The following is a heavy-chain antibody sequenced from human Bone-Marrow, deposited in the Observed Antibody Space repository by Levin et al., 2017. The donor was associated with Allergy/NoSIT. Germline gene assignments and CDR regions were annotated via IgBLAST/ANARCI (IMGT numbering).Heavy chain of an antibody. Sequence: ASVKVSCQASGYTFTGYYVHWARQAPGQGLDWMGWINPDSGGTKFAQKFQGRVAMTRDTSISTAYMELTRLTSDDTAVYYCARASSTVNTARGRAPFDYWGQGTLVTVSS. CDR2: INPDSGGT. CDR3: ARASSTVNTARGRAPFDY. J-gene: IGHJ4*02. V-gene: IGHV1-2*02. CDR1: GYTFTGYY. D-gene: IGHD4-17*01.